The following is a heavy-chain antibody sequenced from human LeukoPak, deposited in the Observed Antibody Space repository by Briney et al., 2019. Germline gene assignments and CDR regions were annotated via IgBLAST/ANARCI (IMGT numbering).Heavy chain of an antibody. V-gene: IGHV3-48*03. CDR1: GFSISSYE. J-gene: IGHJ6*03. D-gene: IGHD1-7*01. Sequence: GGSLRLSCAASGFSISSYEMNWVRQAPGKGLEWVSHISSSGSTIWYADSVKGRFTISRDNAKNSLYLQMNSLRAEDTAVYYCGRVELAPYYYYMDVWGKGTTVTVSS. CDR3: GRVELAPYYYYMDV. CDR2: ISSSGSTI.